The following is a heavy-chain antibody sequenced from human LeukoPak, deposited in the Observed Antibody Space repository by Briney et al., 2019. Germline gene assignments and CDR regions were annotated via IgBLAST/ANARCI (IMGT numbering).Heavy chain of an antibody. CDR2: IYHSGST. V-gene: IGHV4-30-2*01. D-gene: IGHD3-3*01. J-gene: IGHJ4*02. CDR3: ASNLFLEWLLSTGVDDY. Sequence: PSQTLSLTCTVSGGSISSGGYYWSWIRQPPRKGLEGIGYIYHSGSTYYNPSLKSLGTISVDRSKNQFSLKVTSVTAVDAAVYYCASNLFLEWLLSTGVDDYWGQGILVTVSS. CDR1: GGSISSGGYY.